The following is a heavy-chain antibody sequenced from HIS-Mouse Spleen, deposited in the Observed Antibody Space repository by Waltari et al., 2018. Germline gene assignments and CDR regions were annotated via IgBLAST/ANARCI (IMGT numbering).Heavy chain of an antibody. CDR1: GGPLSSRSYY. V-gene: IGHV4-39*07. Sequence: QLQLQESGPGLVKPSETLSLTCTVSGGPLSSRSYYWGWNRQPPGKGLEWIGSIYYSGSTYYNPSLKSRVTISVDTSKNQFSLKLSSVTAADTAVYYCAREIPYSSSWYDWYFDLWGRGTLVTVSS. CDR3: AREIPYSSSWYDWYFDL. CDR2: IYYSGST. J-gene: IGHJ2*01. D-gene: IGHD6-13*01.